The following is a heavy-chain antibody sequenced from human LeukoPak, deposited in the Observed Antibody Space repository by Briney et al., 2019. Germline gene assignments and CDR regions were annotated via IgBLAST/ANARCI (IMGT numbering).Heavy chain of an antibody. CDR2: IWYDGSNK. CDR1: GFTFSSYG. CDR3: AREAGIAVFDY. V-gene: IGHV3-33*01. D-gene: IGHD6-19*01. Sequence: GGSLRLSCAASGFTFSSYGMHWVRQAPGKGLEWVAVIWYDGSNKYYADSVKGRFTISRDNSKDTLYLQMNSLRAEDTAVYYCAREAGIAVFDYWGQGTLVTVSS. J-gene: IGHJ4*02.